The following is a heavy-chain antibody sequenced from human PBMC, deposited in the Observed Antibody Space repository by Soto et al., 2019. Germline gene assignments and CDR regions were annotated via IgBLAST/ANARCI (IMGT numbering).Heavy chain of an antibody. D-gene: IGHD5-12*01. CDR3: AAGRWLHLVNY. CDR2: IYNSRT. CDR1: GGSISSYY. V-gene: IGHV4-59*08. J-gene: IGHJ4*02. Sequence: SETLSLTCTVSGGSISSYYWSWIRQPPGKGLEYIGYIYNSRTDYNPSLQSRVTISVDTSKNQFSLKLSSVTAADTAVYYCAAGRWLHLVNYWGQGTLVTVSS.